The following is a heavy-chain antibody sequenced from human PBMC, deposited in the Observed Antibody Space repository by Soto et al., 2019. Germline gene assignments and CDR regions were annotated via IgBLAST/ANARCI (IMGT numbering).Heavy chain of an antibody. CDR1: GFTFISYA. J-gene: IGHJ6*01. V-gene: IGHV3-30-3*01. D-gene: IGHD3-22*01. Sequence: QVQLVESGGGVVQPGRALRLSCAASGFTFISYAMHWVRQSPGKGLEWVAVISYDGSNKDYADSVKGRFTISRDNSKNTLYLQMNSLRAEDTAVYYCARDLVVITMSVGYYYYGMDVW. CDR2: ISYDGSNK. CDR3: ARDLVVITMSVGYYYYGMDV.